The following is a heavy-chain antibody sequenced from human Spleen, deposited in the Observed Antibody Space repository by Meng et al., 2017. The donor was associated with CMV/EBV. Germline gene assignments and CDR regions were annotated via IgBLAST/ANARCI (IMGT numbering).Heavy chain of an antibody. CDR1: TGYY. V-gene: IGHV1-2*02. CDR2: INPNSGGT. D-gene: IGHD2-15*01. CDR3: ARDLSLTECSGGSCYSEGWFDP. Sequence: TGYYMHWVRQAPGQGLEWMGWINPNSGGTNYAQKFQGRVTMTRDTSISTAYMELSRLRSDDTAVYYCARDLSLTECSGGSCYSEGWFDPWGQGTLVTVSS. J-gene: IGHJ5*02.